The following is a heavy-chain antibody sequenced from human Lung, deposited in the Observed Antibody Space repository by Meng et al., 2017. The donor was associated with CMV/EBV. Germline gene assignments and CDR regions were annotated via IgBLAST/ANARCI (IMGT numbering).Heavy chain of an antibody. Sequence: CAVYGGSFSGYYWSWIRQPPGKGLEWIGEINHSGSTNYNPSLKSRVTISVDTSKNQFSLKLSSVTAADTAVYYCTLLSLYYYYGMDVWGQGTMVTVSS. CDR3: TLLSLYYYYGMDV. CDR2: INHSGST. CDR1: GGSFSGYY. V-gene: IGHV4-34*01. D-gene: IGHD3-10*01. J-gene: IGHJ6*02.